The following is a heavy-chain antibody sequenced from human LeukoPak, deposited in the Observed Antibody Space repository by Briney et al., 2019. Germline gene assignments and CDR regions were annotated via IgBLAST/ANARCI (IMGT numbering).Heavy chain of an antibody. CDR1: GGSISSGSYY. CDR2: IYYRGSF. V-gene: IGHV4-31*03. J-gene: IGHJ4*02. D-gene: IGHD3-22*01. Sequence: SQTLSLTCTVSGGSISSGSYYWSWIRQHPGKGLEWIGYIYYRGSFYYNPSLKSRVTISIDTSKNHFSLKLSSVTAADTAVYYCARLVRITMIVVVITYRVSPDYWGQGTLVTVSS. CDR3: ARLVRITMIVVVITYRVSPDY.